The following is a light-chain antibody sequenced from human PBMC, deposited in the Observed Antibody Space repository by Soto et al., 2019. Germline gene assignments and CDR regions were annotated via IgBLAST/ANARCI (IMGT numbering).Light chain of an antibody. Sequence: QSALTQPRSVSGSPGQSVTISCTGTSSDVGNYKYVSWYRHLPGRAPQLMIFDVSKRPSGVPDRFSGSKSGNTASLTISDLQAEDEADYYCCSYAGTYIPYVFGTWTKLTVL. CDR3: CSYAGTYIPYV. CDR1: SSDVGNYKY. J-gene: IGLJ1*01. CDR2: DVS. V-gene: IGLV2-11*01.